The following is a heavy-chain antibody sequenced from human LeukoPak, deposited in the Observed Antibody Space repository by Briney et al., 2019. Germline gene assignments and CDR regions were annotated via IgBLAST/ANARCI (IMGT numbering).Heavy chain of an antibody. J-gene: IGHJ4*02. Sequence: PGGSLRLSCAASGITFSGSGMSWVRQAPGKGLEWVSTISGSGSNTHYADSVKGRFTISRDNAENSLYLQMNSLRAEDTAVYYCAKDPRKWQLVADYFDYWGQGTLVTVSS. V-gene: IGHV3-23*01. CDR1: GITFSGSG. CDR2: ISGSGSNT. D-gene: IGHD6-6*01. CDR3: AKDPRKWQLVADYFDY.